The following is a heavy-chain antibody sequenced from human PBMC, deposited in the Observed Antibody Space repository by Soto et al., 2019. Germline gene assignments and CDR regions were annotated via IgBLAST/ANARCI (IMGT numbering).Heavy chain of an antibody. CDR3: ARDASRRAAPGTDPMHRRGGMNNGFDP. J-gene: IGHJ5*02. Sequence: QVQLVQSGAEVKKPGASVKVSCKASGYTFTSYGISWVRQAPGQGLEWMGWITAYNGNTNYAQKLQGRVTMTTDTSTGTAYMELRSLRSADAAVYYGARDASRRAAPGTDPMHRRGGMNNGFDPWGQGTLVTVSS. D-gene: IGHD3-16*01. CDR1: GYTFTSYG. CDR2: ITAYNGNT. V-gene: IGHV1-18*04.